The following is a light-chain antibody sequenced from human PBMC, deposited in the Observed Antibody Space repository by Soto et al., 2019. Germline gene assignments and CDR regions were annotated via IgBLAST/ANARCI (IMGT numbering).Light chain of an antibody. CDR2: AAS. CDR1: QSVSSSY. J-gene: IGKJ1*01. CDR3: QQYNNWPPWT. Sequence: EIVFTQCPGTLSLSPGERATLSCRASQSVSSSYLVWHQQKPGQAPRLLIYAASRRATGIPDRFSGSGSGTDFTLTISRLEPEDFAVYYCQQYNNWPPWTFGQGTKVDIK. V-gene: IGKV3-20*01.